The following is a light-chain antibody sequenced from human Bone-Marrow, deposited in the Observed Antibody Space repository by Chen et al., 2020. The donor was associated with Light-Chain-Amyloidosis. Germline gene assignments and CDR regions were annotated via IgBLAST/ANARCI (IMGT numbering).Light chain of an antibody. J-gene: IGLJ2*01. Sequence: SYELTQPPSVSVSPGQTARITCSGDDLPTKYAYWYQQKPGQAPVLVIHRETERPAGISERFSGSSAGKTATLTSSGVQAEDEADYHCQSADSSGTYEGIFGGGTKLTVL. CDR2: RET. CDR3: QSADSSGTYEGI. CDR1: DLPTKY. V-gene: IGLV3-25*03.